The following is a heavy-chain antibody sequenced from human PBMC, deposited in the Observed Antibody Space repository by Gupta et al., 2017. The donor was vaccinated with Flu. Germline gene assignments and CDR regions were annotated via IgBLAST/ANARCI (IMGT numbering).Heavy chain of an antibody. D-gene: IGHD3-16*01. CDR2: STNKANGYIT. CDR1: GFTLSDHY. J-gene: IGHJ3*02. V-gene: IGHV3-72*01. CDR3: ARSVWGAFDI. Sequence: EMQLVESGGGLVQPGGSLRLSCAVSGFTLSDHYMDWVRQAPGKGLEWVGRSTNKANGYITEYAASVKGRFTISRDDSKNSLCLQMNSLKTEDTAVYYCARSVWGAFDIWGQGTMVTVSS.